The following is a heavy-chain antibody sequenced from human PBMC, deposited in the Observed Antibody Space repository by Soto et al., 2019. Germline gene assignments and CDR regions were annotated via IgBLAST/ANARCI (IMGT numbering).Heavy chain of an antibody. CDR2: ISSSGSPL. V-gene: IGHV3-11*04. CDR3: ARESEDLTSNFDY. CDR1: GFTFSDHY. J-gene: IGHJ4*02. Sequence: GGSLRLSCAASGFTFSDHYMSWVRQAPEKGLEWISYISSSGSPLYYADSVKGRFTVSRDNAKNSVYLEMNSLSAEDTALYYCARESEDLTSNFDYWGQGTLVTVSS.